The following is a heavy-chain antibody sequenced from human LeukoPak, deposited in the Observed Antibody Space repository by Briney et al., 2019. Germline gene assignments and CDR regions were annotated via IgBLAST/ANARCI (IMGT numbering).Heavy chain of an antibody. D-gene: IGHD2-2*02. V-gene: IGHV3-30*02. CDR2: IRYDGSNK. CDR1: GFTFSSYG. Sequence: GGSLRLSCAASGFTFSSYGMHWVRQAPGKGLEWVAFIRYDGSNKYYADSVKGRFTISRDNSKNTLYLQMNSLRAEDTAVYYCAKNPRRVPAAIPGWFDPWGQGTLVTVSS. J-gene: IGHJ5*02. CDR3: AKNPRRVPAAIPGWFDP.